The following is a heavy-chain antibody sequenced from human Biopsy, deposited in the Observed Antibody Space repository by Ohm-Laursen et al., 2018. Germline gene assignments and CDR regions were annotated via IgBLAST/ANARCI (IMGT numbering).Heavy chain of an antibody. Sequence: SSVKVSCKAPGGTFSNYGVNWVRQAPGQGLERLGGNIPILGTGNYAQKFQDRVTVAADTSTSTATMELRSLRSDDTAAYYCATKLTGYFHHWGQGTLVIVSS. CDR1: GGTFSNYG. D-gene: IGHD3-9*01. CDR2: NIPILGTG. CDR3: ATKLTGYFHH. J-gene: IGHJ1*01. V-gene: IGHV1-69*06.